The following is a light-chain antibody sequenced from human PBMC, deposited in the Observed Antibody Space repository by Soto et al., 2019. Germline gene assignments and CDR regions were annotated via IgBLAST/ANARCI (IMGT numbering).Light chain of an antibody. CDR1: SSDVGGYKY. V-gene: IGLV2-8*01. CDR3: SSYAGSNSPYV. CDR2: EVS. J-gene: IGLJ1*01. Sequence: QSALTQPPSASGSPGQSVTISCTGTSSDVGGYKYVSWYQQHPGKAPKVMIYEVSKRPSGVPDRFSGSKSGNTAFLTVSGLQAEDEADYYCSSYAGSNSPYVFGTGTKLPS.